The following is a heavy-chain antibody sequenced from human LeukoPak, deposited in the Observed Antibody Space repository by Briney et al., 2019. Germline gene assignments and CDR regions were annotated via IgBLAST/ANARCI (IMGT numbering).Heavy chain of an antibody. D-gene: IGHD3-16*01. CDR1: GFTFSSYA. CDR2: IGGTGVRT. Sequence: PWGSLRLSCASSGFTFSSYAMSWVRQAPGKGLEWVSTIGGTGVRTYYADSVKGRFTISRDNSRNTLYLQINSLRAEDTAVYFCAKDRLGGPYFFHYWGQGTLDTVSS. V-gene: IGHV3-23*01. CDR3: AKDRLGGPYFFHY. J-gene: IGHJ4*02.